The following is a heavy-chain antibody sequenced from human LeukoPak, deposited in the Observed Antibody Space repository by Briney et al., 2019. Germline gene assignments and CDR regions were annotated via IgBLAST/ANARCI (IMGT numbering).Heavy chain of an antibody. D-gene: IGHD3-22*01. CDR2: ISGIGGRT. CDR3: ARDVPYYYDSSGYCSPFDC. V-gene: IGHV3-23*01. J-gene: IGHJ4*02. CDR1: GFTFSTYA. Sequence: GGSLRLSCAYSGFTFSTYAMSWVRQNPGKGLERVSDISGIGGRTYYAGSVKGRFMVSRDTTKNTGALLMNSLRAKDTAIYYCARDVPYYYDSSGYCSPFDCWGQGTLVTVSS.